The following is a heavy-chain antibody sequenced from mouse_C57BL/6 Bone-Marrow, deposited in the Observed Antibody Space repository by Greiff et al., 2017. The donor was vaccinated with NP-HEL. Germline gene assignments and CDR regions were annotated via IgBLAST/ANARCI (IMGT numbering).Heavy chain of an antibody. D-gene: IGHD1-1*01. V-gene: IGHV2-2*01. CDR3: ARKNMYYYGTHYYAMDY. J-gene: IGHJ4*01. Sequence: VQLQQSGPGLVQPSQSLSITCTVSGFSLTSYGVHWVRQSPGKGLEWLGVIWSGGSTDYNAAFISRLSISKDKSKSQVFFKMNSLQADDTAIYYCARKNMYYYGTHYYAMDYWGQGTSVTVSS. CDR2: IWSGGST. CDR1: GFSLTSYG.